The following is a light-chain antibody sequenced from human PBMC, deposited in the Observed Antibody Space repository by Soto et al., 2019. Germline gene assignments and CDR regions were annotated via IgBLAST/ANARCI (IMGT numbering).Light chain of an antibody. V-gene: IGLV2-11*01. CDR3: CSYAGSYPFI. J-gene: IGLJ1*01. CDR2: DVS. CDR1: SSDVGGYNY. Sequence: QSVLTQPRSVSGSPGQSVTISCTGTSSDVGGYNYVSWYQHHPGNAPKLMIYDVSKRPSGVPDRFSGSKSGNTASLTISGLQAEDEADYYCCSYAGSYPFIFGTGTKVTVL.